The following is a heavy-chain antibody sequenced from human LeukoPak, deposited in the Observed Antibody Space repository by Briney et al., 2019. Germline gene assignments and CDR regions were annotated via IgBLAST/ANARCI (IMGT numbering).Heavy chain of an antibody. CDR1: GVTFRLHA. J-gene: IGHJ4*02. CDR2: LSVSGTGT. CDR3: AKGVYQFYGSGSYTLDF. V-gene: IGHV3-23*01. Sequence: GGSLRLSCAASGVTFRLHAMAWVRQAPGKGLELVSALSVSGTGTHYSDSVKGRFTISRDNSKNTLNLQMNRLRAEDTAVYYCAKGVYQFYGSGSYTLDFWGQGTQVTVSS. D-gene: IGHD3-10*01.